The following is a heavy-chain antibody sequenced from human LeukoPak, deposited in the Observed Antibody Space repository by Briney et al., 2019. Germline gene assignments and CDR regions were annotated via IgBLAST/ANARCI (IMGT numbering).Heavy chain of an antibody. J-gene: IGHJ6*02. V-gene: IGHV1-8*01. Sequence: ASVKVSCKASGYTFTSYDINWVRQATGQGLEWMGWMNPNSGNTGYAQKFQGRVTMTRNTSISTAYMELSSLRSEDTAVYYCAREAVGATDHFGMDVWGQGTTVTVSS. D-gene: IGHD1-26*01. CDR2: MNPNSGNT. CDR1: GYTFTSYD. CDR3: AREAVGATDHFGMDV.